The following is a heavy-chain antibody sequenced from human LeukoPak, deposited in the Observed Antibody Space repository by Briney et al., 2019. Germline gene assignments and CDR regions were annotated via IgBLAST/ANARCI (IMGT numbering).Heavy chain of an antibody. CDR1: GYTFTSYG. J-gene: IGHJ3*01. Sequence: GASVKVSCKASGYTFTSYGISWVRQAPGQGLEWMGWISAYNGNTNYAQKLQGRVTMTTETSTSTAYMELRSLRSDDTAVYYCARDWLAGNPYHAFDLWGKGTMVTVSS. CDR3: ARDWLAGNPYHAFDL. CDR2: ISAYNGNT. D-gene: IGHD3-22*01. V-gene: IGHV1-18*01.